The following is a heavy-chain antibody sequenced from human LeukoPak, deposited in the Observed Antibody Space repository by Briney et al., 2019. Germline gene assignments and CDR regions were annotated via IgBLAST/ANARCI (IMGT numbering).Heavy chain of an antibody. D-gene: IGHD5-24*01. J-gene: IGHJ3*02. CDR2: INPNTGDT. V-gene: IGHV1-2*02. Sequence: ASVKVSCKASGYRFIDYFIHWVRQAPGQGPECMGWINPNTGDTNYAQKFQERVTITRDMSTSTAYMELSSLRSEDTAVYYCAAVGMATVEDAFDIWGQGTMVTVSS. CDR1: GYRFIDYF. CDR3: AAVGMATVEDAFDI.